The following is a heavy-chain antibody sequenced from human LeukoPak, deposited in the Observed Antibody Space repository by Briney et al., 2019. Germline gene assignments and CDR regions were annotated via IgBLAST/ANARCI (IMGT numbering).Heavy chain of an antibody. V-gene: IGHV3-7*01. CDR1: GFTFSTYR. CDR3: AREPETYYYDSSGPDAFDI. Sequence: GGSLRLSCAASGFTFSTYRMSWVRQAPGKGLEWVANIKQGGREKYYVDSVKGRFTISRDNAKNSLYLQMNSLRAEDTAVYYCAREPETYYYDSSGPDAFDIWGQGTMVTVSS. J-gene: IGHJ3*02. D-gene: IGHD3-22*01. CDR2: IKQGGREK.